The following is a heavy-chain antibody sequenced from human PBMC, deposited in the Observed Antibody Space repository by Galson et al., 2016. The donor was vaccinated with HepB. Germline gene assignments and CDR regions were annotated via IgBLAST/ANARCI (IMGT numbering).Heavy chain of an antibody. D-gene: IGHD6-19*01. V-gene: IGHV5-10-1*01. CDR3: AIRLYSSGSFDY. CDR2: IDPSDSYT. J-gene: IGHJ4*03. CDR1: GYNFITYW. Sequence: QSGAEVKKPGESLRISCMGSGYNFITYWISWVRQMPGKGLEWMGSIDPSDSYTNYSPSFLGHVTISTDRSISTAYLQWSSLKASDTAIYYCAIRLYSSGSFDYWGQGTLVTVSS.